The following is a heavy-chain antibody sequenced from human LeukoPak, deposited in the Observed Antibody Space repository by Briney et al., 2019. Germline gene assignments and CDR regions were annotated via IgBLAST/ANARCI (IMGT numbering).Heavy chain of an antibody. CDR2: ISSSSDYI. CDR3: AREATDAFDI. J-gene: IGHJ3*02. Sequence: GGSLRLSCAASGFTFNNYIMNWVRQAPGKGLEWVSSISSSSDYIYYADSVKGRFTISRDNAKNSLYLQMNSLRAEDTAVYYCAREATDAFDIWGQGTMVTVSS. V-gene: IGHV3-21*01. CDR1: GFTFNNYI.